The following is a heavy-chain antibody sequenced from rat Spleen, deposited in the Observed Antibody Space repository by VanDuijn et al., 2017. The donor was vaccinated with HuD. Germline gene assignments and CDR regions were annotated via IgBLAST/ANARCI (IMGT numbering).Heavy chain of an antibody. CDR3: TRSTTGEGFAY. Sequence: EVQLVESGGGLVQPGRSLKLSCVGSGFTFNNYWMTWIRQAPGKGLEWVASITNTGGSTYYSDSVKGRFTISRDNAQSTLYLQMNSLRSEDTATYYCTRSTTGEGFAYWGQGTLVTASS. J-gene: IGHJ3*01. V-gene: IGHV5-31*01. CDR2: ITNTGGST. CDR1: GFTFNNYW. D-gene: IGHD5-1*01.